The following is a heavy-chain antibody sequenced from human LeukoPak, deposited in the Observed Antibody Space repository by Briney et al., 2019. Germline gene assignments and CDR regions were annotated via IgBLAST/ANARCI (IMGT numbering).Heavy chain of an antibody. D-gene: IGHD3-22*01. CDR2: IIPIFGTA. V-gene: IGHV1-69*05. CDR3: ASTVYDYYDSSAPFDY. J-gene: IGHJ4*02. Sequence: WASVKVSCKASGGTFSSYAISWVRQAPGQGLEWMGRIIPIFGTANYAQKFQGRATITTDESTSTAYMELSSLRSEDTAVYYCASTVYDYYDSSAPFDYWGQGTLVTVSS. CDR1: GGTFSSYA.